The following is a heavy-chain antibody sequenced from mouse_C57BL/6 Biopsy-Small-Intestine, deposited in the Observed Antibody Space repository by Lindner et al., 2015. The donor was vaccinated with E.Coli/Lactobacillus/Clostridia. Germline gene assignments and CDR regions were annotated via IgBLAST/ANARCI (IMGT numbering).Heavy chain of an antibody. CDR2: IYPYNGLS. Sequence: VQLQESGPGLVKPGASVKISCKASGYSFSGYYMHWVKQSHGNILDWIGYIYPYNGLSSYNQKFKGKATLTVDKSSSTAYMDLRSLTSEDSAVYFCARSEGSSGFFDYWGQGTTLTVSS. V-gene: IGHV1-31*01. D-gene: IGHD3-2*02. CDR1: GYSFSGYY. CDR3: ARSEGSSGFFDY. J-gene: IGHJ2*01.